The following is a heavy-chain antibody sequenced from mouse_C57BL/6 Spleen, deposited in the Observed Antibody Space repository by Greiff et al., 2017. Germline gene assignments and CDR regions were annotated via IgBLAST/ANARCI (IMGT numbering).Heavy chain of an antibody. CDR1: GFTFTDYY. CDR2: IRNKANGYTT. CDR3: ARYYYYGSKYFDY. J-gene: IGHJ2*01. Sequence: EVQLVESGGGLVQPGGSLSLSCAASGFTFTDYYMSWVRQPPGKALEWLGFIRNKANGYTTEYSATVKGRFTISRDNSQSILYLQMNALRAEDSATYYCARYYYYGSKYFDYWGQGTTLTVSS. V-gene: IGHV7-3*01. D-gene: IGHD1-1*01.